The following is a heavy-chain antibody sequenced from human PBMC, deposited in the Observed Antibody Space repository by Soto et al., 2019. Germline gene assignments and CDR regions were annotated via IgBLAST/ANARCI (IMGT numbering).Heavy chain of an antibody. D-gene: IGHD2-2*01. J-gene: IGHJ6*03. V-gene: IGHV3-66*01. CDR3: ARDIVTAVVVPAGYYCYYMDV. CDR2: IYSGGST. Sequence: PGGSLRLSCAASGFTVSSNYMSWVRQAPGKGLEWVSVIYSGGSTYYADSVKGRFTISRDNSKNTLYLQMNSLRAEDTAVYYCARDIVTAVVVPAGYYCYYMDVWGKGTTVTVSS. CDR1: GFTVSSNY.